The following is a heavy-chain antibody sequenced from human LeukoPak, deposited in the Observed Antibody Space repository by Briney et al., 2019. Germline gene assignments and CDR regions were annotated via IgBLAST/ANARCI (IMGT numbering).Heavy chain of an antibody. Sequence: AGGSLRLSCAASGFTVSNNYMNWVRQAPGKGLELVSLIYSGGDTHYADSVKGSFTISRDSSKNTLYLQMNSLRAEDTAVYYCARDPPAVRTNTYAWGQGTLVTVSS. CDR1: GFTVSNNY. CDR3: ARDPPAVRTNTYA. CDR2: IYSGGDT. J-gene: IGHJ5*02. D-gene: IGHD4/OR15-4a*01. V-gene: IGHV3-66*01.